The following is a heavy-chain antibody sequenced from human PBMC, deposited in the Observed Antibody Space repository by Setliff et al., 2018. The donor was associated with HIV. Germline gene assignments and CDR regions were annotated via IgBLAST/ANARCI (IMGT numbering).Heavy chain of an antibody. V-gene: IGHV3-30-3*01. D-gene: IGHD2-15*01. J-gene: IGHJ1*01. Sequence: PGGSLRLSCAASGFTFSSYAMHWVRQAPGKGLEWVAVISYDGSNKYYADSVKGRFTISRDNSKNTLYLQMNSLRAEDTAVYYCATAHCSDSGCFRRYFQDWGQGTVVTVSS. CDR1: GFTFSSYA. CDR2: ISYDGSNK. CDR3: ATAHCSDSGCFRRYFQD.